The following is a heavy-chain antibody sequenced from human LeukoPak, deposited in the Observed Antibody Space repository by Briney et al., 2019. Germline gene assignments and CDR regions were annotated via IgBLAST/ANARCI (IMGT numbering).Heavy chain of an antibody. J-gene: IGHJ3*02. D-gene: IGHD2-15*01. CDR2: IYYSGST. Sequence: SETLSLTCTVSGGSISSSSYYWGWIRRPPGKGLEWIGSIYYSGSTYYNPSLKSRVTISVDTSKNQFSLKLSSVTAADTAVYYCAREGSCSGGSCYNDAFDIWGQGTMVTVSS. CDR3: AREGSCSGGSCYNDAFDI. CDR1: GGSISSSSYY. V-gene: IGHV4-39*07.